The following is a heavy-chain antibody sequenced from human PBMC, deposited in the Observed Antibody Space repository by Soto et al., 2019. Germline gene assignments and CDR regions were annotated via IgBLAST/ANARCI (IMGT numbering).Heavy chain of an antibody. D-gene: IGHD2-15*01. V-gene: IGHV3-30*18. J-gene: IGHJ5*02. CDR1: GFTISTYG. CDR3: TKQGLPHHNWFDP. CDR2: ISSDGSNK. Sequence: QVQLVESGGGVVQPGRSLRLSCAASGFTISTYGIHWVRQAPGKGLEWVAVISSDGSNKYYVDSVKGRFTISRDDSKNTVYLHMNSLRPEDTAVDYCTKQGLPHHNWFDPWGQGTLVTVSS.